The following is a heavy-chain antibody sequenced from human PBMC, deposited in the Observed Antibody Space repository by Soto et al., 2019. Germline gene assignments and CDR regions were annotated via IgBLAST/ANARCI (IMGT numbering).Heavy chain of an antibody. CDR1: GYTFTSHD. Sequence: QVQLVQSGAEVKKPGASVKVSCKASGYTFTSHDINWVRQATGQGLEWMGWMNPNSGNTGYAQKFQGTVTMTRTTAMGTAYMELRGLRSADTAVYYCTRRQYAVYARFDFWGQGTLVTVSS. D-gene: IGHD4-17*01. CDR2: MNPNSGNT. J-gene: IGHJ4*02. V-gene: IGHV1-8*01. CDR3: TRRQYAVYARFDF.